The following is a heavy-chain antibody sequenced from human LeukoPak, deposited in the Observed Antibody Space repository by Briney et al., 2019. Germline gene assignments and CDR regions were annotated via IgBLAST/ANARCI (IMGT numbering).Heavy chain of an antibody. V-gene: IGHV3-30*04. CDR1: GFTFSSYA. J-gene: IGHJ4*02. CDR2: ISYDGSNK. D-gene: IGHD2-21*02. Sequence: PGRSLRLSCAASGFTFSSYAMHWVRQAPGKGLEGVAVISYDGSNKYYADSVKGRFTISRDNSKNTLYLQMNSLRAEDTAVYYCARDSTTRGDLRYYFDYWGQGTLVTVSS. CDR3: ARDSTTRGDLRYYFDY.